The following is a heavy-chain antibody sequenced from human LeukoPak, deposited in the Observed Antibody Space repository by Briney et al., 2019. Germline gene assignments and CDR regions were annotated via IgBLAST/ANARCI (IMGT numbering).Heavy chain of an antibody. CDR2: ISGSGGST. Sequence: GGSLRLSCAASGFTFSSYAMSWVRQAPGKGLEWVSAISGSGGSTYYADSVKGRFTISRDNSKNTLYLQMNSLRAEDTAVYYCAKSIVVVPAATRGSVPRWYFDLWGRGTLVTVSS. V-gene: IGHV3-23*01. D-gene: IGHD2-2*01. CDR1: GFTFSSYA. CDR3: AKSIVVVPAATRGSVPRWYFDL. J-gene: IGHJ2*01.